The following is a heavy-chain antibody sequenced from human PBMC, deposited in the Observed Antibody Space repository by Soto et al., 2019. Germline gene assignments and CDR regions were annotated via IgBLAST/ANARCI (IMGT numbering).Heavy chain of an antibody. CDR1: GGTFSSYA. D-gene: IGHD2-15*01. V-gene: IGHV1-69*01. J-gene: IGHJ4*02. Sequence: QVQLVQSGAEVKKPGSSVKVSCKASGGTFSSYAISWVRQAPGQGLEWMGGIIPIFGTANYAQKFQGRVTITVAESTCTAYMEMSRLRSEDAAMYYCARARAAGTTLANYFDPWGQGTLVTVSS. CDR3: ARARAAGTTLANYFDP. CDR2: IIPIFGTA.